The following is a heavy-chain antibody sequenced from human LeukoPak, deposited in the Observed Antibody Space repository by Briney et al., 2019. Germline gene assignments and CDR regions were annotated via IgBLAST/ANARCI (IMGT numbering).Heavy chain of an antibody. Sequence: PSETLSLTCTVSGGSINNYYWSWIRQPAGEGLEWIGRIYSSGSTNYNPSLKSRVTMSVDTSKNQFSVNLTSVTAADTAVYYCVRCRGTTVLTRFDNWGQGTLVTVSS. D-gene: IGHD1-1*01. CDR1: GGSINNYY. J-gene: IGHJ4*02. V-gene: IGHV4-4*07. CDR2: IYSSGST. CDR3: VRCRGTTVLTRFDN.